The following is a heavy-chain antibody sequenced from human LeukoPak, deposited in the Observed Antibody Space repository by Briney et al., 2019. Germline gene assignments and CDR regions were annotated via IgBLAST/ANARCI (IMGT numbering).Heavy chain of an antibody. D-gene: IGHD7-27*01. V-gene: IGHV3-33*01. Sequence: PGGSLRLSCAASGFTFSSYGMHWVRQAAGKGLEWVAVIWYDGSNKYYADSVKGRFTISRDNSKNTLYLQMNSLRAEDTAVYYCARSSGPDAPDYWGQGTLVTVSS. CDR3: ARSSGPDAPDY. CDR1: GFTFSSYG. CDR2: IWYDGSNK. J-gene: IGHJ4*02.